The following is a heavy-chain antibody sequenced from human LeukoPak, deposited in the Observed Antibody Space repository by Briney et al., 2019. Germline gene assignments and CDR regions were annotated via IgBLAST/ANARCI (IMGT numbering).Heavy chain of an antibody. CDR2: TYYRSKWYN. J-gene: IGHJ5*02. V-gene: IGHV6-1*01. CDR1: GDSVSSNSVA. D-gene: IGHD3-10*01. Sequence: SQTLSLTCAISGDSVSSNSVAWNWIRQSPSRGLEWLGRTYYRSKWYNAYAVSVKSRITINPDTSKNQFSLQLNSVTPEDTAVYYCAREEGSGSYYHNRFDPWGQGTLVTVSS. CDR3: AREEGSGSYYHNRFDP.